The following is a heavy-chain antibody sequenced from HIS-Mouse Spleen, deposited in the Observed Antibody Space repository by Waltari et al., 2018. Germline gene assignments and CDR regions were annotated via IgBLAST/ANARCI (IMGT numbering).Heavy chain of an antibody. V-gene: IGHV3-30*18. CDR1: GFTFRSYG. J-gene: IGHJ4*02. Sequence: QVQLVESGGGVVQPGRSLRLSCAASGFTFRSYGMPWVRQAPGKGLEWVAVISYDGSNKYYADSVKGRFTISRDNSKNTLYLQMNSLRAEDTAVYYCAKAGGIQLWRGVDYWGQGTLVTVSS. CDR2: ISYDGSNK. CDR3: AKAGGIQLWRGVDY. D-gene: IGHD5-18*01.